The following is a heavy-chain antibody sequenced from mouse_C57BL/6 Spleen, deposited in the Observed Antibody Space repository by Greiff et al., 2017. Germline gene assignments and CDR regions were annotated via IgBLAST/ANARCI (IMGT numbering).Heavy chain of an antibody. CDR3: ARGGYYGSSRYWYFDV. V-gene: IGHV2-2*01. CDR1: GFSLTSYG. Sequence: VQLQESGPGLVQPSQSLSITCTVSGFSLTSYGVHWVRQSPGKGLEWLGVIWSGGSTDYNAAFISRLSISKDNSKSQVFFKMNSLQADDTAIYYCARGGYYGSSRYWYFDVWGTVTTVTVSS. CDR2: IWSGGST. D-gene: IGHD1-1*01. J-gene: IGHJ1*03.